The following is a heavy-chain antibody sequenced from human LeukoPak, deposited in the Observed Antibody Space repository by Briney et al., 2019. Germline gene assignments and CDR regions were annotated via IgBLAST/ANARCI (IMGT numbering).Heavy chain of an antibody. Sequence: GGSLRLSCAASGFTFSSYGMHWVREAPGKGLEWVAVISYDGSNKYYADSVKGRFTVSRDNSKNTLYLQMNSLRAEDTAVYYCAKDFWSGYSYFDYWGQGTLVTVSS. CDR3: AKDFWSGYSYFDY. D-gene: IGHD3-3*01. V-gene: IGHV3-30*18. CDR1: GFTFSSYG. J-gene: IGHJ4*02. CDR2: ISYDGSNK.